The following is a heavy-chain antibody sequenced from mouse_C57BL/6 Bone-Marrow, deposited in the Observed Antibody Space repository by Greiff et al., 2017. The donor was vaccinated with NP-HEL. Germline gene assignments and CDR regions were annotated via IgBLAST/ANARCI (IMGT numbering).Heavy chain of an antibody. CDR2: ISDGGSYT. D-gene: IGHD1-1*01. CDR1: GFTFSSYA. Sequence: VQVVESGGGLVKPGGSLKLSCAASGFTFSSYAMSWVRQTPEKRLEWVATISDGGSYTYYPDNVKGRFTISRDNAKNNLYLQMSHLKSEDTAMYYCARDGHYYGSTSYYAMDYWGQGTSVTVSS. CDR3: ARDGHYYGSTSYYAMDY. V-gene: IGHV5-4*01. J-gene: IGHJ4*01.